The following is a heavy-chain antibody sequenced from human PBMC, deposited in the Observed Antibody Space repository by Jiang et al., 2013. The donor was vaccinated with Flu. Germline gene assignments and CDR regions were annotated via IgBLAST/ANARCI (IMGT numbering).Heavy chain of an antibody. CDR3: ASGAGWLIDY. CDR1: GDSISASF. D-gene: IGHD6-19*01. J-gene: IGHJ4*02. CDR2: IHATEST. Sequence: LLKPSETLSLTCAVSGDSISASFCNWVRQPPGKGLEWIGHIHATESTNYNPSLKSRVTISLDTTKNQFSLMMSSVTAADTAVYYCASGAGWLIDYWGPGNPGHRLL. V-gene: IGHV4-4*08.